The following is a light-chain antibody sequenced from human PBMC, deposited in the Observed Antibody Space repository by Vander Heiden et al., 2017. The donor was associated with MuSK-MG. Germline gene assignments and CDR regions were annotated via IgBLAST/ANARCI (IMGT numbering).Light chain of an antibody. CDR2: GAS. V-gene: IGKV4-1*01. CDR3: QQYYTNRLT. CDR1: ESVLYRYNNENY. Sequence: DIVMTQSADALAGYLGERATINGKSSESVLYRYNNENYLAWYQQKPGQPPKLLIYGASTRKSGVPDGFSGSGSGTDFTLTISSLQAEDVAVYYGQQYYTNRLTFGGGTKVEIK. J-gene: IGKJ4*01.